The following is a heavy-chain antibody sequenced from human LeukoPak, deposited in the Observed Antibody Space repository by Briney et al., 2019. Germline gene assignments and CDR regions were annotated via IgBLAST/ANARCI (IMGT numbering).Heavy chain of an antibody. J-gene: IGHJ6*03. CDR1: GFTFSSYG. CDR3: AKDPIVGLRGYYYYYMDV. D-gene: IGHD2-15*01. V-gene: IGHV3-30*18. Sequence: PGRSLRLSCAASGFTFSSYGMHWVRQAPGKGLEWVAVMSYDGSNKYYADSVKGRFTISRDNSKNTLYLQMNSLRAEDTAVYYCAKDPIVGLRGYYYYYMDVWGKGTTVTVSS. CDR2: MSYDGSNK.